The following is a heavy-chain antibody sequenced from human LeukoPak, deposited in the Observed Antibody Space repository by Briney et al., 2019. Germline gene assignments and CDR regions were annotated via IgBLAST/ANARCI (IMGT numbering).Heavy chain of an antibody. J-gene: IGHJ4*02. D-gene: IGHD3-22*01. V-gene: IGHV3-33*01. Sequence: GRSLRLSCAASGFTFSSYGMHWVRQAPGKGPEWVAVIWNDGSNKYYADSVKGRFTISRDNSKNTLYLQMNSLRAEDTAVYYCARDPNYYDSSGCDYWGQGTLVTVSS. CDR2: IWNDGSNK. CDR3: ARDPNYYDSSGCDY. CDR1: GFTFSSYG.